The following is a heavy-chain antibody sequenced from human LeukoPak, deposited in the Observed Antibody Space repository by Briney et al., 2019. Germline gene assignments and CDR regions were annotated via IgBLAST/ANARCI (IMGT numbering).Heavy chain of an antibody. CDR1: GYTFTGYY. Sequence: GASVKVSCKASGYTFTGYYTHWVRQAPGQGLEWMGWINPNSGGTNYAQKFQGRVTMTRDTSISTAYMELSRLRSDDTAVYYCARRLPRMATYQPHLNWFDPWGQGTLVTVSS. V-gene: IGHV1-2*02. CDR3: ARRLPRMATYQPHLNWFDP. CDR2: INPNSGGT. J-gene: IGHJ5*02. D-gene: IGHD5-24*01.